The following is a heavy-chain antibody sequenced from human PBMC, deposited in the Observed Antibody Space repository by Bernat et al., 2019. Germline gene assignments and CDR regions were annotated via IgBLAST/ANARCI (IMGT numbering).Heavy chain of an antibody. J-gene: IGHJ6*02. Sequence: EVQLVESGGGLIQPGGSLRLSCAASGFTVSSNYISWVRQAPGTGLEWVSVIYSGGSTYYADSVKGRFTISRDNSKNTLYLKMNSLGAEDTAVYYCARAVQSLYYYYGMDVWGQGTTVTVSS. CDR3: ARAVQSLYYYYGMDV. CDR2: IYSGGST. D-gene: IGHD6-6*01. V-gene: IGHV3-53*01. CDR1: GFTVSSNY.